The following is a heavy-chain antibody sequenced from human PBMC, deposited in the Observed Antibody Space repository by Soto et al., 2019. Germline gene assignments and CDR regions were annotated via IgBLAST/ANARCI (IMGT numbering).Heavy chain of an antibody. CDR1: GFTVGSNY. D-gene: IGHD6-19*01. CDR2: IYSGGST. J-gene: IGHJ4*02. V-gene: IGHV3-66*01. Sequence: EVQLVESVGGLVQPGGSLRLSCAASGFTVGSNYMNWVRQAPGKGLEWVSVIYSGGSTYYADSVKGRFTISRDNSKNTLYLQMNSLRAEDTAVYSCARSWAVAGAYDYWGQGTLVTVSS. CDR3: ARSWAVAGAYDY.